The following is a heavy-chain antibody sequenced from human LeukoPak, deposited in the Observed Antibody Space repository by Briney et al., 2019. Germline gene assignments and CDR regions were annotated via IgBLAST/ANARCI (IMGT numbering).Heavy chain of an antibody. CDR2: ISGNGQKT. V-gene: IGHV3-23*01. Sequence: GGSLRLSCSASGYTFSRFAMTWVRQLPGKGLQWVSTISGNGQKTYYGDSVTGRFSVSRDNSNNILFLQMDSLRADDSALYYCAKDANYYDSSAFFIPFDSWGQGTLFTVSS. CDR1: GYTFSRFA. J-gene: IGHJ4*02. D-gene: IGHD3-22*01. CDR3: AKDANYYDSSAFFIPFDS.